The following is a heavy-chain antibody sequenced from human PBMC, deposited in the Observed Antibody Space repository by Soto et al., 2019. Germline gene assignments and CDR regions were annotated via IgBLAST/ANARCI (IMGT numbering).Heavy chain of an antibody. CDR1: GDSIKNYY. J-gene: IGHJ5*02. Sequence: SETLSLTCTVSGDSIKNYYWNWIRQSPGKGLEWIGYIYYSGSTNYNPSLKSRVTISVDTSKNQLSLKLKSVTAADTAVYYCGRHKDISLRGGGFDPWGQGVLVTVSS. V-gene: IGHV4-59*01. CDR3: GRHKDISLRGGGFDP. CDR2: IYYSGST. D-gene: IGHD3-16*02.